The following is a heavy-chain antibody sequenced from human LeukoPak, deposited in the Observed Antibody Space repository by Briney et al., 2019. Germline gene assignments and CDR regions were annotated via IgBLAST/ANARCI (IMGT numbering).Heavy chain of an antibody. J-gene: IGHJ4*02. V-gene: IGHV3-15*01. D-gene: IGHD1-26*01. Sequence: GGSLRLSCAASGFTFSNAWMSWVRQAPGKGLEWVGRIKSKTDGWTTDYAAPVKGRFTISRDDSKNTLYLQMNSLKTEDTAVYYCTTGGSYYYFDYWGQGTLVTVSS. CDR1: GFTFSNAW. CDR2: IKSKTDGWTT. CDR3: TTGGSYYYFDY.